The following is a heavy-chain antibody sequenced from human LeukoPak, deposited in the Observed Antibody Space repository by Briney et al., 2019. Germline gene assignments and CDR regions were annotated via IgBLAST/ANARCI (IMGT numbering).Heavy chain of an antibody. CDR2: IYHSGST. V-gene: IGHV4-39*07. D-gene: IGHD2-21*02. CDR1: GDSISSGSYY. CDR3: ARLGGDSDAFDI. Sequence: PSQTLSLTCTVSGDSISSGSYYWSWIRQPPGTGLEWIGSIYHSGSTYYNPSLKSRVTISVDTSKNQFSLKLSSVTAADTAVYYCARLGGDSDAFDIWGQGTMVTVSS. J-gene: IGHJ3*02.